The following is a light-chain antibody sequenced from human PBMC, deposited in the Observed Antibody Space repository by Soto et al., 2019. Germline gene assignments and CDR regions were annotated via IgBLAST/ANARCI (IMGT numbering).Light chain of an antibody. CDR3: QQYGSSPWT. V-gene: IGKV3-20*01. Sequence: EIVLTQSPGTLSLSPGERATLSCRASQTVTSAYLAWYQQKPGQAPNLLIYGTSSRATGIPDRFSGSGSGTDFTLTINRLEPEDFVIYYCQQYGSSPWTFGQGTKVEIK. CDR2: GTS. J-gene: IGKJ1*01. CDR1: QTVTSAY.